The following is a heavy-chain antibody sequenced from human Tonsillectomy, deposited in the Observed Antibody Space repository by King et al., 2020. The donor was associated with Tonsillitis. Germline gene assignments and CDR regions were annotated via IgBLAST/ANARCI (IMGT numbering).Heavy chain of an antibody. J-gene: IGHJ3*01. CDR1: GYTFRSYA. CDR3: AKDLEISSGYYYPGAFDF. D-gene: IGHD3-22*01. V-gene: IGHV3-23*04. Sequence: VQLVESGGGLVQPGGSLRLSCAASGYTFRSYAMSWVRQAPGKGLEWVSAISGNRINTYYADSVKGRFTISRDNSKNTVFLQINSLRAEDTAVYYCAKDLEISSGYYYPGAFDFWGQGTMVTVSS. CDR2: ISGNRINT.